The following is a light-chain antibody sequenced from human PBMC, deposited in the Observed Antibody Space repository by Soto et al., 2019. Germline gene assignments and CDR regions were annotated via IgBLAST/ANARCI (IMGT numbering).Light chain of an antibody. CDR2: RNT. CDR3: QSYDRSLSGSF. Sequence: SELSPPPPLSGFPGDVCTLSYRGRSANLEVGYEVHWYQQLPGTVPKLLIYRNTYRPSGVPDRFSGSRSATSASLTITGLQAEDEADYYCQSYDRSLSGSFFGTGTKGNLL. V-gene: IGLV1-40*01. CDR1: SANLEVGYE. J-gene: IGLJ1*01.